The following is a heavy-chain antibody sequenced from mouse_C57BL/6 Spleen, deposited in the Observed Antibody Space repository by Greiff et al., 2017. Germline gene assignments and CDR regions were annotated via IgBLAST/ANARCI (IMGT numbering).Heavy chain of an antibody. Sequence: EVQLQQSGPGLVKPSQSLSLTCSVTGYSITSGYYWNWIRQFPGNKLEWMGYISYDGSNNYNPSLKNRISITRDTSKNQFFLKLNSVTTEDTATYYCARDYGSRRCYWYFDVWGTGTTVTVSS. CDR3: ARDYGSRRCYWYFDV. CDR1: GYSITSGYY. CDR2: ISYDGSN. V-gene: IGHV3-6*01. J-gene: IGHJ1*03. D-gene: IGHD1-1*01.